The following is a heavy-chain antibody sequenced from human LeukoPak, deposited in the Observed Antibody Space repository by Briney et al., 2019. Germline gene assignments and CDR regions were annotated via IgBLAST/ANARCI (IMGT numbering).Heavy chain of an antibody. CDR3: ARDYYDSSGYYYVNY. CDR1: GFTFSGYA. D-gene: IGHD3-22*01. J-gene: IGHJ4*02. V-gene: IGHV3-30-3*01. CDR2: ISYDGSNK. Sequence: GGSLRLSCAASGFTFSGYAMHWVRQAPGKGLEWVAVISYDGSNKYYADSVKGRFTISRDNSKNTLYLQMNSLRAEDTAVYYCARDYYDSSGYYYVNYWGQGTLVTVSS.